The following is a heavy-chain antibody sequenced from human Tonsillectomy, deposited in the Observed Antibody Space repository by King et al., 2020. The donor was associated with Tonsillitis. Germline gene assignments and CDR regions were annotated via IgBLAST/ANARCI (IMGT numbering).Heavy chain of an antibody. Sequence: VQLVESGAEVKKPGASVKVSCKASGYTFTDNFLHWVRQAPGQGLEWMGWINPNTGGTKYAQKFQGRVIMTRDTYITTAYMELTRLRSDDTAFYYCARWRCVSEWFDPWGQGTLVTVSS. V-gene: IGHV1-2*02. CDR2: INPNTGGT. CDR1: GYTFTDNF. D-gene: IGHD2-8*02. J-gene: IGHJ5*02. CDR3: ARWRCVSEWFDP.